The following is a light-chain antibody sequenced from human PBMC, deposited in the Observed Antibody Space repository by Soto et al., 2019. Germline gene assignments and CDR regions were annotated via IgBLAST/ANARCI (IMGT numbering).Light chain of an antibody. J-gene: IGKJ4*01. Sequence: DIQITQSPSTLSPSVGDRVTITCRASQSISSWLAWYQQKPGKAPNLLIYDASSLASGVPSRFSGSGSGTDFTLTISRLEPEDFALYYCQQYGSSPPTFGGGTKVDIK. CDR2: DAS. CDR1: QSISSW. CDR3: QQYGSSPPT. V-gene: IGKV1-5*01.